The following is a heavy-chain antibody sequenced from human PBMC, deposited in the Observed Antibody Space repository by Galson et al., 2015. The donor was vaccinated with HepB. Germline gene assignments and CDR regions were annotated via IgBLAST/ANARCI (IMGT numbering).Heavy chain of an antibody. CDR1: GFIFSSYG. J-gene: IGHJ4*02. D-gene: IGHD1-1*01. V-gene: IGHV3-30*18. CDR3: AKGNEYGHYFDY. Sequence: SLRLSCAASGFIFSSYGMHWVRQAPGKGLEWVAVISYDGSNKYYADSVKGRFTISRDNSKNTLYLQMNSLRAEDTAVYYCAKGNEYGHYFDYWGQGTLVTVSS. CDR2: ISYDGSNK.